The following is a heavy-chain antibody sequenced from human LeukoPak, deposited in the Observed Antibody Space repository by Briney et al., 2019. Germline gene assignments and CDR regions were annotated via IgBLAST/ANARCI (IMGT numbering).Heavy chain of an antibody. J-gene: IGHJ5*02. D-gene: IGHD2-15*01. V-gene: IGHV4-34*01. Sequence: PSETLSLTCAVYGGSFSGYYWSWIRQPPGKGLEWIGYIYYSGSTYYNPSLKSRVTISVDTSKNQFSLKLSSVTAADTAVYYCARAPLSRISNWFDPWGQGTLVTVSS. CDR2: IYYSGST. CDR3: ARAPLSRISNWFDP. CDR1: GGSFSGYY.